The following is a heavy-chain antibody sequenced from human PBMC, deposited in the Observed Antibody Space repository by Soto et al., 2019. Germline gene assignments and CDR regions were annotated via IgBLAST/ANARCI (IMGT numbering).Heavy chain of an antibody. V-gene: IGHV1-46*03. CDR2: INPSGGST. CDR3: ARESRRGWSGDY. J-gene: IGHJ4*02. D-gene: IGHD6-19*01. CDR1: GYTFTSYY. Sequence: QVQLVQSGAEVKKPGASVKVSCKASGYTFTSYYMHWVRQAPGQGLEWMGIINPSGGSTSYAQKFQDRVTMTRDTSTSTVYMELSSLRSEDTAVYYCARESRRGWSGDYWGQGTLVTVSS.